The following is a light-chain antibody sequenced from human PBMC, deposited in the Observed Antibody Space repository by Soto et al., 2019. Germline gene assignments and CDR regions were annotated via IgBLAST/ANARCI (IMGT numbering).Light chain of an antibody. J-gene: IGKJ1*01. V-gene: IGKV3-20*01. CDR2: AAS. CDR1: QTVSSSF. Sequence: EIVMTQSPGTLSLSPGERATLSCRASQTVSSSFFAWYQQTPGQAPRLLIYAASSRASGLPDRFSGSGSGTDFTLTISRLEPEDFAVYYCQQYGNSPQTFGQGTKVDIK. CDR3: QQYGNSPQT.